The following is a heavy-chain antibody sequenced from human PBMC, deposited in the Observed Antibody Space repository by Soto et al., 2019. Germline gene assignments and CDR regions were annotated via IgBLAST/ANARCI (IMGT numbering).Heavy chain of an antibody. CDR2: IYPGDSDT. CDR3: AREEGATDLFYYGMDV. CDR1: GYNFTNYW. D-gene: IGHD1-26*01. J-gene: IGHJ6*01. Sequence: GESLKISCKGSGYNFTNYWIGWVRQMPGKGLEWMGIIYPGDSDTRYSPSFQGQVTISADKSIGAAYLQWNSLKASDTARYFWAREEGATDLFYYGMDVWGQGTTVTVSS. V-gene: IGHV5-51*01.